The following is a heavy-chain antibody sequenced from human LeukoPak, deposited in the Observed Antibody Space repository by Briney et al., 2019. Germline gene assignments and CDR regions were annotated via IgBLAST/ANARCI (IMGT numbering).Heavy chain of an antibody. CDR1: GFTFSSYG. CDR2: IWYDGSNK. Sequence: GGSLRLSCAASGFTFSSYGMHWVRQAPGKGLEWVAVIWYDGSNKYYADSVKGRFTISRDNSKNTLYLQMDSLRAEDTAVYYCARDGIVVVPAAPAYYYYYMDVWGKGTTVTVSS. CDR3: ARDGIVVVPAAPAYYYYYMDV. J-gene: IGHJ6*03. D-gene: IGHD2-2*01. V-gene: IGHV3-33*01.